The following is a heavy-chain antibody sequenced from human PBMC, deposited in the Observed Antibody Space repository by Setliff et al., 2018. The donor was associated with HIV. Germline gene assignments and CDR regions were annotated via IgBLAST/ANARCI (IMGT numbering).Heavy chain of an antibody. J-gene: IGHJ5*02. CDR2: IKQDGSEK. V-gene: IGHV3-7*05. D-gene: IGHD6-19*01. CDR3: ATDCAVVGGTYSSGFNWFDP. Sequence: GGSLRLSCAASGFTFSTYWMSWVRQAPGKGLEWVANIKQDGSEKNYMDSVKGRFTISRDNAKNSLYLQMNSLRVEDTAVYYCATDCAVVGGTYSSGFNWFDPWGQGTLVTVSS. CDR1: GFTFSTYW.